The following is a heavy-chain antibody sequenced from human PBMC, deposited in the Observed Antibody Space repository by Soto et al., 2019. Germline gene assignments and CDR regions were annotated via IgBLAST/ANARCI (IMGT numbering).Heavy chain of an antibody. CDR3: ARDGGRYSSSWYSLRWFDP. CDR1: GFTFSSYW. CDR2: IKQDGSEK. D-gene: IGHD6-13*01. V-gene: IGHV3-7*01. J-gene: IGHJ5*02. Sequence: GGSLRLSCAASGFTFSSYWMSWVRQAPGKGLEWVANIKQDGSEKYYVDSVKGRFTISRDNAKNSLYLQMNSLRAEDSAVYYCARDGGRYSSSWYSLRWFDPWGQGTLVTVSS.